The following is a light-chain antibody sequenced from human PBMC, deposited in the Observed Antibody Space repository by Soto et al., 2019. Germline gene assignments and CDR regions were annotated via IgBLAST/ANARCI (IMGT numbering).Light chain of an antibody. V-gene: IGKV1-5*01. CDR2: DAS. CDR3: QQSHSTPYT. Sequence: DIQMTQSPSTLSASVGDRVTITCRASQSIGTWLAWYQHRPGKAPSLLIYDASTLRSGVPSRFSGSGSGTEFTLTISSLQADDFATYYCQQSHSTPYTFGQGTRLDNK. J-gene: IGKJ2*01. CDR1: QSIGTW.